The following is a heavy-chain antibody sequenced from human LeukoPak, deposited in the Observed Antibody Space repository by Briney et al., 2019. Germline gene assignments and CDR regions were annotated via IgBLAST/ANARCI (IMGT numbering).Heavy chain of an antibody. CDR2: ISGSGGST. J-gene: IGHJ6*02. V-gene: IGHV3-23*01. D-gene: IGHD3-10*01. Sequence: PGGSLRLSCAASGFTFSSYAMSWVRQAPGKGLEWVSAISGSGGSTYYADSVKGRFTISRDNSKNTLYLQMNSLRAEDTAVYYCAKGHMVRGVILPYYYYYGMDVWGQGTTVTVSS. CDR1: GFTFSSYA. CDR3: AKGHMVRGVILPYYYYYGMDV.